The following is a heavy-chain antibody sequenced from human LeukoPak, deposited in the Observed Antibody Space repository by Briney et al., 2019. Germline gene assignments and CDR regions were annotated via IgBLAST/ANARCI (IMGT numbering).Heavy chain of an antibody. D-gene: IGHD5-12*01. CDR3: AKSLTDIVATIRSGADY. Sequence: PGGSLRLSCAAPGFTFSSYAMSWVRQAPGKGLEWVSGISGSGGSTSYADSVKGRITISRDNSKNTLFLQMNSLRVEDTAVYYCAKSLTDIVATIRSGADYWGQGTLVFVSS. CDR1: GFTFSSYA. J-gene: IGHJ4*02. V-gene: IGHV3-23*01. CDR2: ISGSGGST.